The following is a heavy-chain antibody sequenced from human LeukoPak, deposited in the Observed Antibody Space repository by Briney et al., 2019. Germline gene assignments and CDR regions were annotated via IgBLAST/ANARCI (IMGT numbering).Heavy chain of an antibody. CDR2: ISAYNGNT. J-gene: IGHJ4*02. CDR3: ARAEGIAVAGTLDY. V-gene: IGHV1-18*01. D-gene: IGHD6-19*01. CDR1: GYTFTSYG. Sequence: ASVKVSCKASGYTFTSYGISWVRQAPGQGLEWMGWISAYNGNTNYAQKLQGRVTMTTDTSTSTAYMELRSLRSDDTAVYYCARAEGIAVAGTLDYWGQGTLVTVSS.